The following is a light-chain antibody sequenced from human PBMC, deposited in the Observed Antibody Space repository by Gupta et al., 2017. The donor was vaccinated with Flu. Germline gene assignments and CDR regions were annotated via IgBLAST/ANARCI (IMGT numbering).Light chain of an antibody. J-gene: IGLJ3*02. CDR1: CSDIGCNS. Sequence: TISFLGCCSDIGCNSVTWYQQLPVTSPNLLLFTNNMRLSGVPDLFCCSKSGASSTLAIGVLLAEDEADYYCQALDGRWNGFWVFGGGTKLTVL. V-gene: IGLV1-44*01. CDR2: TNN. CDR3: QALDGRWNGFWV.